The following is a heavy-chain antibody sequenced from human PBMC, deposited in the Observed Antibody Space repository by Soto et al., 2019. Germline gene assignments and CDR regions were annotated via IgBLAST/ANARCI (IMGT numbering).Heavy chain of an antibody. CDR2: VYYLGSS. J-gene: IGHJ4*02. Sequence: SETLSLTCSVSGGSMSEYFWSWIRQSPERGLEWIGYVYYLGSSDYNPSLKSRVTISVDTSKRQFSLRLSSVTAADAAIYYCARDGYDGSGSPYPAYWGPGTQVTVSS. CDR3: ARDGYDGSGSPYPAY. V-gene: IGHV4-59*01. CDR1: GGSMSEYF. D-gene: IGHD3-10*01.